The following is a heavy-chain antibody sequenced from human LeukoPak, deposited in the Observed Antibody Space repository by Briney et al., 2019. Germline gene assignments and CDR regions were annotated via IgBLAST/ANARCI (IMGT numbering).Heavy chain of an antibody. Sequence: SETLSLTCAVSGGSISSSNWWSWVRQPPGKGLEWIGEIYHSGSTNYNPSLKSRVTISVDKSKNQFSLKLSSVTAADTAVYYCASVHSSSSVGYYFDYWGQGTLVTVSS. CDR3: ASVHSSSSVGYYFDY. V-gene: IGHV4-4*02. J-gene: IGHJ4*02. CDR1: GGSISSSNW. CDR2: IYHSGST. D-gene: IGHD6-6*01.